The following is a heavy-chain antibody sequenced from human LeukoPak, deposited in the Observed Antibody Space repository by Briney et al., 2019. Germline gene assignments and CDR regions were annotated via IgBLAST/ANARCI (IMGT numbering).Heavy chain of an antibody. Sequence: PGGSLRLSCAASGFTFSSYGMHWVRQAPGTGLEWVAFIRYDGSNKYYADSVKGRFTISRDNSKNTLYLQMNSLRVEDTAVYYCAKDGFGVVIIGHFDYWGQGTLVTVSS. CDR3: AKDGFGVVIIGHFDY. V-gene: IGHV3-30*02. CDR1: GFTFSSYG. D-gene: IGHD3-3*01. CDR2: IRYDGSNK. J-gene: IGHJ4*02.